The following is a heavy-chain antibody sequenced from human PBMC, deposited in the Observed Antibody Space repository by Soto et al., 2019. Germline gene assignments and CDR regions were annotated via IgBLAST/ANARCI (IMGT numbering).Heavy chain of an antibody. V-gene: IGHV3-23*01. Sequence: EVQLLESGGGLVQPGGSLRLSCAASGLTFSSYAMSWVRQAPGKGLEWVSAISGSSVNTYYADSVKGRFTISRDNSKNTLILQMNSLRAEDTAVYFCAPHSALTYSIYGRAYLDYWGQGTLVTVSS. J-gene: IGHJ4*02. CDR1: GLTFSSYA. CDR3: APHSALTYSIYGRAYLDY. CDR2: ISGSSVNT. D-gene: IGHD4-4*01.